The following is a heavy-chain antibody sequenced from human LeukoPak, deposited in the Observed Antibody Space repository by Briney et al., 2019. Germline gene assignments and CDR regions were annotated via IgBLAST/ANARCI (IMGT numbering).Heavy chain of an antibody. CDR1: GFTFSSYA. V-gene: IGHV3-23*01. Sequence: EGSLRLSCAASGFTFSSYAMSWVRQAPGKGLEWVSAISGSGGSTYYAGSVQGRFTIARDNSNNTVYLQMNSLRAEDAALYYCAKVSKIIVATSSLDFWGQGTLVTVSS. CDR3: AKVSKIIVATSSLDF. J-gene: IGHJ4*02. CDR2: ISGSGGST. D-gene: IGHD5-12*01.